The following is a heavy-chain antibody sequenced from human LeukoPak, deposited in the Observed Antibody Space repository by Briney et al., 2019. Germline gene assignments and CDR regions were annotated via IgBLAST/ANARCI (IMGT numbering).Heavy chain of an antibody. CDR1: GYTFTGYY. CDR2: INPNSGGT. J-gene: IGHJ6*04. Sequence: ASVKVSSKASGYTFTGYYMHWVRQAPGQGLEWMGRINPNSGGTNYAQKFQGRVTTTRDTSISTAYMELSRLRSDDTAVYYCARDSGPYYYDSSGYLMDVWGKGTTVTVSS. V-gene: IGHV1-2*06. D-gene: IGHD3-22*01. CDR3: ARDSGPYYYDSSGYLMDV.